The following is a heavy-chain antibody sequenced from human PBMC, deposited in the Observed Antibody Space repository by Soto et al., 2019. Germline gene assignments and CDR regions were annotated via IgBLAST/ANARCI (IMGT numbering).Heavy chain of an antibody. CDR1: GFTFSRVG. J-gene: IGHJ4*02. CDR2: ISSASSET. CDR3: ARVAY. V-gene: IGHV3-21*01. Sequence: PGGSLRLSCEASGFTFSRVGMNWVRQVPGKGLEWVASISSASSETWYSDSVKGRFIISRDNAQNSLFLQMNTLRPDDSAIYYCARVAYWGPGTQVTVSS.